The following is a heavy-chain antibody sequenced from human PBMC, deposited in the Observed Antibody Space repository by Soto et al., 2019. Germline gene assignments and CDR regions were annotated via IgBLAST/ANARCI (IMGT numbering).Heavy chain of an antibody. V-gene: IGHV3-9*01. Sequence: LRLSCVGTGLNFDDFAMHWVRQAPGKGLEWVSGITWNSRVLAYADSVRGRFTISRDNARNSLYLQMDSLRDEDTALYYCAKGRYDFWSPYYFDSWGQGTLVTVSS. D-gene: IGHD3-3*01. CDR2: ITWNSRVL. CDR1: GLNFDDFA. CDR3: AKGRYDFWSPYYFDS. J-gene: IGHJ4*02.